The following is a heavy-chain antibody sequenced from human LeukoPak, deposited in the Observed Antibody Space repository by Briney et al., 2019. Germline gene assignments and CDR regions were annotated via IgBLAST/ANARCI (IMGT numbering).Heavy chain of an antibody. D-gene: IGHD2-15*01. Sequence: GGSLRLSCAASGFTFSSYAMSWVRQVPGKGLEWVSAISGSGGSTYYADSVKGRFTISRDNSKNTLYLQMNSLRAEDTAVYYCAEGLAALLGPLDYWGQGTLVTVSS. CDR2: ISGSGGST. V-gene: IGHV3-23*01. CDR3: AEGLAALLGPLDY. J-gene: IGHJ4*02. CDR1: GFTFSSYA.